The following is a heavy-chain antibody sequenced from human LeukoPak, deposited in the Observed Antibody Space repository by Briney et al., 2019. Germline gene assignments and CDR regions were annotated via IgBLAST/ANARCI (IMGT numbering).Heavy chain of an antibody. Sequence: PSETLSLTCTVSGASISSGDYYWSWIRQHPGKGLEWIGYIYYSESTYYNPSVKRPITISVDTSKNQFSLKLSSVTAADTAVYYCVREGLAAACTGAFDSWGQGTLVIVSS. CDR3: VREGLAAACTGAFDS. V-gene: IGHV4-31*01. J-gene: IGHJ4*02. CDR2: IYYSEST. D-gene: IGHD6-13*01. CDR1: GASISSGDYY.